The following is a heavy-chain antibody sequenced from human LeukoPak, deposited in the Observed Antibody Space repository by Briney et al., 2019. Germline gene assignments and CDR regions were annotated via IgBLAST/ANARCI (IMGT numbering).Heavy chain of an antibody. CDR1: GGTFSSYA. J-gene: IGHJ4*02. CDR3: ARSDTVMDPVDY. D-gene: IGHD5-18*01. CDR2: IIPIFGTA. V-gene: IGHV1-69*13. Sequence: ASVKVSCKASGGTFSSYAISWVRQAPGQGLEWMGGIIPIFGTANYAQKFQGRVTITADESTSTAYMELSSLRSEDTAVYYCARSDTVMDPVDYWGQGTLVTVSS.